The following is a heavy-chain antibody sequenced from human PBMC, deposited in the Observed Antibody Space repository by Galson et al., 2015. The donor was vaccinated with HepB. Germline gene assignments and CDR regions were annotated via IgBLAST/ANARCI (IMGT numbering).Heavy chain of an antibody. CDR2: IKRDGSEK. J-gene: IGHJ5*02. Sequence: SLRLSCAASGFTFSSYWMSWVRQAPGKGLEWVASIKRDGSEKYYVDSVKGRFTISRDNAKNSLFLQMNSLRAEDTAVYHCARDVWGLVRNDIWFDPWGQGTLVTVFS. CDR3: ARDVWGLVRNDIWFDP. D-gene: IGHD3/OR15-3a*01. CDR1: GFTFSSYW. V-gene: IGHV3-7*03.